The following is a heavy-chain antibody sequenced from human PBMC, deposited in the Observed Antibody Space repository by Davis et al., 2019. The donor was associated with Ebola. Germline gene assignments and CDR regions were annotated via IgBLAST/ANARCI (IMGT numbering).Heavy chain of an antibody. CDR2: ISAYNGNT. CDR1: GYTFTSYG. V-gene: IGHV1-18*01. Sequence: ASVKVSCKASGYTFTSYGISWVRHAPGQGIEWMGWISAYNGNTNYAQKLQGRVTMTTDPSTGTAYMELRSLRSDDTAVYYCARDIGLVTPAWFDPWGQGTLVTVSS. D-gene: IGHD4-23*01. J-gene: IGHJ5*02. CDR3: ARDIGLVTPAWFDP.